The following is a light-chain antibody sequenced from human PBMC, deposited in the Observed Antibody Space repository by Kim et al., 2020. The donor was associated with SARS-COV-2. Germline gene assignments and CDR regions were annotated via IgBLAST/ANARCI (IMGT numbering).Light chain of an antibody. Sequence: SYELTQPLSVSVALGQTAIITCGGNNIGSKNVHWYQQKPGQAPVLVIYRDSYRPSAIPERFSGSNSGNTATLTISRAQAGDEADYYCQVWDSNTVVFGGGTQLTVL. CDR2: RDS. CDR3: QVWDSNTVV. V-gene: IGLV3-9*01. CDR1: NIGSKN. J-gene: IGLJ2*01.